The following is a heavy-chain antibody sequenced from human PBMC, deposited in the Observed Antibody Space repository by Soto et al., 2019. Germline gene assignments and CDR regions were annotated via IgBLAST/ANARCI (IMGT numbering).Heavy chain of an antibody. CDR2: TYYRSKWFN. V-gene: IGHV6-1*01. CDR3: ARELGIAVATFDF. D-gene: IGHD6-19*01. Sequence: SQTLSLTCVISGDSVSSNSASWNWIRLSPSRGLEWLGRTYYRSKWFNDYALSLKSRITINPDTSKNHFSLQLNSVTPEDTAVYYCARELGIAVATFDFWGQGTLVTVSS. J-gene: IGHJ4*02. CDR1: GDSVSSNSAS.